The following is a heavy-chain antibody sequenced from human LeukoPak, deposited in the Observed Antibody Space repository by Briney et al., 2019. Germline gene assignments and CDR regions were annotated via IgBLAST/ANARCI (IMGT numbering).Heavy chain of an antibody. V-gene: IGHV1-2*06. CDR3: ARVGYYESSGYYEY. CDR2: INPNSGGT. CDR1: GYTFTSYG. D-gene: IGHD3-22*01. Sequence: ASVKVSCKASGYTFTSYGISWVRQAPGQGLEWMGRINPNSGGTNYAQKFQGGVTMTRDTSISTVYMELSRLRSDDTAVYYCARVGYYESSGYYEYWGQGTLVTVSS. J-gene: IGHJ4*02.